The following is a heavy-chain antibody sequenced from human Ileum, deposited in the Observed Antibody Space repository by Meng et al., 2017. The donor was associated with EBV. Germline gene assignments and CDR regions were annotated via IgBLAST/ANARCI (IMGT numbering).Heavy chain of an antibody. CDR1: GYSFVAYA. CDR2: INTLNGHT. Sequence: QVQLWTSGVDGNKPGASVKLSCEPSGYSFVAYAIHWVRQAPGQGLEWMGWINTLNGHTEYSQKFQGSVTITSDTSASTVYMELHSLRSQDTAVYYCARRASQGVDPWGQGTLVTVSS. V-gene: IGHV1-3*04. CDR3: ARRASQGVDP. J-gene: IGHJ5*02.